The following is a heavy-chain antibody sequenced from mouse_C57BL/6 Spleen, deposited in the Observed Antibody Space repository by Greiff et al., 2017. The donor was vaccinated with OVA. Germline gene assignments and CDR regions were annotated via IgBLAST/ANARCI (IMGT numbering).Heavy chain of an antibody. D-gene: IGHD1-1*01. CDR3: ARSITTVVASFYYAMDY. J-gene: IGHJ4*01. Sequence: QVQLKASGAELARPGASVKLSCKASGYTFTSYGISWVKQRTGQGLEWIGEIYPRSGNTSYNEKFKGQATLTADKSASTTYMRLRSLTSEDSAVYFWARSITTVVASFYYAMDYWGQGTSVTVSS. CDR1: GYTFTSYG. CDR2: IYPRSGNT. V-gene: IGHV1-81*01.